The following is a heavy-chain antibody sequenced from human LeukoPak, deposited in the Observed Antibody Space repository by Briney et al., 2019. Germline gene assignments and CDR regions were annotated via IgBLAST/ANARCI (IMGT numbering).Heavy chain of an antibody. V-gene: IGHV4-59*01. Sequence: SETLSLTCTVSGGSISSYYWSWIRQPPGKGLEWIGYIYSSGSTNNNPSLKSRVTISVDTSKNQFSLKLSSVTAADTAVYYCARADYGVNSGFWGLFDYWGQGTLVTVSS. D-gene: IGHD4-17*01. CDR2: IYSSGST. CDR3: ARADYGVNSGFWGLFDY. CDR1: GGSISSYY. J-gene: IGHJ4*02.